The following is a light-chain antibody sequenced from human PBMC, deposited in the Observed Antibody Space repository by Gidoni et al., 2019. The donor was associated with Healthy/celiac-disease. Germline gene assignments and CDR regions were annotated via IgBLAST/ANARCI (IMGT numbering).Light chain of an antibody. Sequence: QSALTQPASVSGSPGSITISCTGTSSDVGGYNYVSWYQQHPGKAPKLMIYDVSNRPSGVSNRFSGSKSGNTASLTISGLQAEDEADYYCSSYTSSSTLYVFGTGTKVT. CDR2: DVS. CDR1: SSDVGGYNY. CDR3: SSYTSSSTLYV. V-gene: IGLV2-14*01. J-gene: IGLJ1*01.